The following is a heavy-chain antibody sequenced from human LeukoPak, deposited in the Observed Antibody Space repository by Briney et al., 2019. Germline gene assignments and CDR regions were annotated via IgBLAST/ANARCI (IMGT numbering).Heavy chain of an antibody. CDR2: IYPGDSDT. V-gene: IGHV5-51*01. CDR3: ARLQNPQGGYPEYFQH. CDR1: GYSFTSYW. D-gene: IGHD1-1*01. Sequence: GESLKISCKGSGYSFTSYWIGWVRQTPGKGLEWMGIIYPGDSDTRYSPSFQGQVTISADKSISTAYLQWSSLKASDTAMNYCARLQNPQGGYPEYFQHWGQGTLVTVSS. J-gene: IGHJ1*01.